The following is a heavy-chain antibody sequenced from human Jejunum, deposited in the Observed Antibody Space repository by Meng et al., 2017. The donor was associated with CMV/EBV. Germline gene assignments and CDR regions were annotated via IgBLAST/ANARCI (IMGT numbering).Heavy chain of an antibody. Sequence: PLSSYSMHWVRKAPGKGLEWVSSISSGSVDIFYADSVRGRFTISRDNTKNSLYLQMNSLGAEDTAVYYCARALHCSNPNCNDPAYWGQGTLVTVSS. CDR1: PLSSYS. D-gene: IGHD2-2*01. J-gene: IGHJ4*02. CDR2: ISSGSVDI. CDR3: ARALHCSNPNCNDPAY. V-gene: IGHV3-21*01.